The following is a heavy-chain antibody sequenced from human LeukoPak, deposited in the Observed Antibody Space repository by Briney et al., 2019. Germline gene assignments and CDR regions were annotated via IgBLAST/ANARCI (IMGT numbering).Heavy chain of an antibody. J-gene: IGHJ3*02. CDR2: IYTSGST. CDR1: GGSISSYY. D-gene: IGHD1-26*01. CDR3: ARYVGGYAFDI. Sequence: SETLSLTCTVSGGSISSYYWSWIRQPPGKGLEWIGYIYTSGSTNYNPSLKSRVTISVDTSKNQFSLKLSSVTAADTAVYYCARYVGGYAFDIWGQGTTVTVSS. V-gene: IGHV4-4*09.